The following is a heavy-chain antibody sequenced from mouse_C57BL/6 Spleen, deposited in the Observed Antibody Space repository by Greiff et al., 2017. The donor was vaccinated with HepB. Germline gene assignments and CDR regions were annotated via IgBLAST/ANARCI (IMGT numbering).Heavy chain of an antibody. D-gene: IGHD1-1*01. CDR2: LYPGSGST. Sequence: QVQLQQPGAELVKPGASVKMSCKASGYTFTSYWITWVKQRPGQGLEWIGDLYPGSGSTNYNEKFKSKATLTVDTSSSTAYMQLSSLTSEDSAVYYCASILYYYGSRDYYAMDYWGQGTSVTVSS. J-gene: IGHJ4*01. CDR1: GYTFTSYW. CDR3: ASILYYYGSRDYYAMDY. V-gene: IGHV1-55*01.